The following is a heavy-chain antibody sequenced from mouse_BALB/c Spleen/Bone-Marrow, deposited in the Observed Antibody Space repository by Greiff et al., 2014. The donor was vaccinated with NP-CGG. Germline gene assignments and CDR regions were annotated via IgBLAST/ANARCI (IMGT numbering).Heavy chain of an antibody. CDR2: IDPYNGGT. CDR3: VRGDYRYSWFAY. D-gene: IGHD2-14*01. Sequence: LVESGPELVKPGASVKVSCKASGYSFTDYNVSWVKQSHGKSLEWIGYIDPYNGGTTYNQKFKGKATLTVDKSSSTAFMHLNSLTSDDSTVYHCVRGDYRYSWFAYWGQGTLVTVSA. J-gene: IGHJ3*01. V-gene: IGHV1S135*01. CDR1: GYSFTDYN.